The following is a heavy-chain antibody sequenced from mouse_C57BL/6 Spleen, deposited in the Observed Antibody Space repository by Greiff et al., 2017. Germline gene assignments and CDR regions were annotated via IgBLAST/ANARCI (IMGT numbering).Heavy chain of an antibody. J-gene: IGHJ2*01. CDR2: IYPGDGDT. CDR1: GYAFSSSW. D-gene: IGHD2-3*01. Sequence: QVQLQQSGPELVKPGASVKISCKASGYAFSSSWMNWVKQRPGKGLEWIGRIYPGDGDTNYNGKFKGKATLTADKSSSTAYMQLSSLTSEDSAVYFCATSYDGYYPDYWGQGTTLTVSS. V-gene: IGHV1-82*01. CDR3: ATSYDGYYPDY.